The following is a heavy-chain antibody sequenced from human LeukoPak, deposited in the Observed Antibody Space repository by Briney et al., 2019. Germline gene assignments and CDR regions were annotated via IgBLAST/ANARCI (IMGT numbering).Heavy chain of an antibody. V-gene: IGHV3-7*01. CDR3: ARDRYSSY. D-gene: IGHD6-19*01. CDR1: GFTFSNYW. CDR2: IKQDGSEK. Sequence: GGSLRLSCAASGFTFSNYWMTWVRQAPGKGLEWVANIKQDGSEKYYVDSVKGRVNISRDKAKNSLFLQMNSLRAEETAVYYCARDRYSSYWGQGTLVTVSS. J-gene: IGHJ4*02.